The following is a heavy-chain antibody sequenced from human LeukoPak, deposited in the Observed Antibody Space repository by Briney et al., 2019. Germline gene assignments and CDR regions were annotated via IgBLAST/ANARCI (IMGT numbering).Heavy chain of an antibody. CDR1: GGSFSGYY. J-gene: IGHJ4*02. D-gene: IGHD3-10*01. Sequence: SETLSLTCAVYGGSFSGYYWSWIRQPPGKGLEWIGEINHSGGTYYNPSLKSRVTISVDTSKNQFSLKLSSVTAADTAVYYCATTMVRGVIQEIDYWGQGTLVTVSS. V-gene: IGHV4-34*01. CDR3: ATTMVRGVIQEIDY. CDR2: INHSGGT.